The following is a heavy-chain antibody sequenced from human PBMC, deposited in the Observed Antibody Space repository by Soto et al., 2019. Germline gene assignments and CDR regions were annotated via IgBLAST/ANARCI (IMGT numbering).Heavy chain of an antibody. CDR2: VIPIFGTA. D-gene: IGHD3-22*01. V-gene: IGHV1-69*01. Sequence: QVQLVQSGAEVKKPGSSVKVSCKASGGTFSSYAISWVRQAPGPGLEWMGGVIPIFGTANYAQKFQGRVTIAADEPTSTAYMELSSLRSEDTAVYYCARDNSSGYSLGPIAYYYGMDVWGQGTTVTVSS. J-gene: IGHJ6*02. CDR3: ARDNSSGYSLGPIAYYYGMDV. CDR1: GGTFSSYA.